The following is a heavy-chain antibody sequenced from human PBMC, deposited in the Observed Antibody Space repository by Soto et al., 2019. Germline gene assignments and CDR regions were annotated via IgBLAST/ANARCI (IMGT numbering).Heavy chain of an antibody. V-gene: IGHV1-69*01. CDR1: VGTFSSYA. Sequence: QVQLVQSGAEVKKPGSSVKVSCKASVGTFSSYAISWVRQAPGQGLEWMGWIIPIFGTANYAQKFQGRFTITADESTSTAYMEMSSLRSEDTAVYYCARDHCSGGSCYPYYYYGMDVWGQGTTVTVSS. J-gene: IGHJ6*02. D-gene: IGHD2-15*01. CDR2: IIPIFGTA. CDR3: ARDHCSGGSCYPYYYYGMDV.